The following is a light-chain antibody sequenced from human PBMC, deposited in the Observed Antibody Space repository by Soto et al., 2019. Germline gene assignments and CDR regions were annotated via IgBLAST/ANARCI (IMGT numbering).Light chain of an antibody. J-gene: IGLJ1*01. CDR3: NSYTSTSTSYV. CDR2: EVS. CDR1: SSDVGGYNY. Sequence: QSVLTQPASVSGSPGQSITISCTGTSSDVGGYNYVSWYQQHPGKAPKLMIYEVSNRPSGVSNRFSGSKSGNTASLTISGLXAEDEADYYCNSYTSTSTSYVFGTGTKVTVL. V-gene: IGLV2-14*01.